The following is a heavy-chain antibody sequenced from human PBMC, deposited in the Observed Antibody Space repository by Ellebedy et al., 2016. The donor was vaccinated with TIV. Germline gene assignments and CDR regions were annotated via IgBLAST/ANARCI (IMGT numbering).Heavy chain of an antibody. J-gene: IGHJ4*02. CDR3: AHSGYYDSSGYFHY. CDR1: GFSLTTSGVG. Sequence: SGPTLVKPTQTLTLTCTFSGFSLTTSGVGVGWIRQPPGKALEWLALIYLNDARHYRPSLKSRLTISKDTSRNRVVLTMTNVDPVDTATYYCAHSGYYDSSGYFHYWGQGALVTVSS. V-gene: IGHV2-5*01. D-gene: IGHD3-22*01. CDR2: IYLNDAR.